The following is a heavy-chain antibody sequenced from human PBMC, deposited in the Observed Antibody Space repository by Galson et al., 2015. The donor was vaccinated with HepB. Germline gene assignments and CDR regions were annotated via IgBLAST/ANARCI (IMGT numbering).Heavy chain of an antibody. CDR2: INAGNGNT. CDR3: ARPSGWYGYYFDY. V-gene: IGHV1-3*01. D-gene: IGHD6-19*01. CDR1: GYTFTSYA. Sequence: SVKVSCKASGYTFTSYAMHWVRQAPGQRLEWMGWINAGNGNTKYSQKFQGRVTITRDTSASTAYMELSSLRSEDTAVYYCARPSGWYGYYFDYWGQGTLVTVSS. J-gene: IGHJ4*02.